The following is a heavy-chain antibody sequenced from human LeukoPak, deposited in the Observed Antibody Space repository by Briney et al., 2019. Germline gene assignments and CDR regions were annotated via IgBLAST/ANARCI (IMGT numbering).Heavy chain of an antibody. D-gene: IGHD4-11*01. CDR3: ARRGDPYSNYYYYYMDV. CDR2: INHSGST. V-gene: IGHV4-34*01. CDR1: GGAFRGYY. Sequence: SETLSLTCAVFGGAFRGYYWGWVRQPPGKGLEWIGGINHSGSTNYDPSLKSRVNISVDTSKNQFSLKLSSVTAADTAVYYCARRGDPYSNYYYYYMDVWGKGTTVTVSS. J-gene: IGHJ6*03.